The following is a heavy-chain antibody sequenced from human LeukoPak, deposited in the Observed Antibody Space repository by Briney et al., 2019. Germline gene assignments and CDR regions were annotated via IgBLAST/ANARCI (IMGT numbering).Heavy chain of an antibody. Sequence: GGSLRLSCAASGFTFANYNFNWVRQAPGKGLEWVSYISSTSSTIYYADSMKGRFTISRDNAKNSLYLQMNSLRAEDTAVYYCAGRRSSGWYAYWGQGTLVTVSS. CDR1: GFTFANYN. D-gene: IGHD6-19*01. CDR3: AGRRSSGWYAY. CDR2: ISSTSSTI. V-gene: IGHV3-48*01. J-gene: IGHJ4*02.